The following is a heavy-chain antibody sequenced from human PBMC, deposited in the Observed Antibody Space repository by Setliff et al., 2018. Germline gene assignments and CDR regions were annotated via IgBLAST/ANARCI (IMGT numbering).Heavy chain of an antibody. Sequence: SETLSLTCTVSGSSISRSSYNWGWIRQPPGKGLEWIGSIYYSGSTYYNPSLKSRVTISVDTSKNQFSLKLSSVTAADTAVYYCARAAGYSSSWYHYYYGMDVWGQGTTVTVSS. J-gene: IGHJ6*02. CDR1: GSSISRSSYN. CDR2: IYYSGST. CDR3: ARAAGYSSSWYHYYYGMDV. D-gene: IGHD6-13*01. V-gene: IGHV4-39*01.